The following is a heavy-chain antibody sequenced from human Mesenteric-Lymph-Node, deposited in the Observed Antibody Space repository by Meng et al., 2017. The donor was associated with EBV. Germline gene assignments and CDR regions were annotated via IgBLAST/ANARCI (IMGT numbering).Heavy chain of an antibody. V-gene: IGHV6-1*01. D-gene: IGHD1/OR15-1a*01. CDR2: TYYRSKWYN. CDR3: ARDYGTSRPFEY. J-gene: IGHJ4*02. Sequence: QIQQSVPGLVSTTRTLSLTGSISGVSVSSTGAAWNWIRQSPSRGLEWLGRTYYRSKWYNDYAVSVKGRIAINPGTSKNQFFLQLNSVTPEDTAVYYCARDYGTSRPFEYWGQGILVTVSS. CDR1: GVSVSSTGAA.